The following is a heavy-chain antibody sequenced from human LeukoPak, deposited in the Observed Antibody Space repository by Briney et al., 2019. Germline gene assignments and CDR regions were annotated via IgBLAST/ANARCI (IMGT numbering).Heavy chain of an antibody. CDR3: ARVSSAYWYYFDY. J-gene: IGHJ4*02. Sequence: SQTLSLTCTVSGGSISSGDYYWSWIRQPPGKGPEWIGYIYYSGTTYYNPSLKSRVTISVDTSKNQFSLKLSSVTAADTAVYYCARVSSAYWYYFDYWGQGTLVTVSS. D-gene: IGHD3-22*01. CDR2: IYYSGTT. CDR1: GGSISSGDYY. V-gene: IGHV4-30-4*01.